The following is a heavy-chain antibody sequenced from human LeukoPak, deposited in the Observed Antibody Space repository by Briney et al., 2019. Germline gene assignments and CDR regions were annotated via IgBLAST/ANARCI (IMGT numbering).Heavy chain of an antibody. CDR2: IIPIFGTA. D-gene: IGHD6-19*01. J-gene: IGHJ6*02. CDR1: GGTFSSYA. Sequence: GASVKVSCTASGGTFSSYAISWVRQAPGQGLEWMGGIIPIFGTANYAQKFQGRVTITADESTSTAYMELSGLRSEDTAVYYCARLGGPIAVAGRNYYYYYGMDVWGQGTTVTVSS. CDR3: ARLGGPIAVAGRNYYYYYGMDV. V-gene: IGHV1-69*13.